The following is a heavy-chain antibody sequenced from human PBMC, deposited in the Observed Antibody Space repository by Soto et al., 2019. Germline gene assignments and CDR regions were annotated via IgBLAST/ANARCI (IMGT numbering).Heavy chain of an antibody. J-gene: IGHJ6*02. V-gene: IGHV1-69*01. CDR1: GGTFSSYA. Sequence: QLQLVQSGAEVQKPGSSVKVSCKASGGTFSSYAISWVRQAPGQGLEWMGWIIPIFGTANYAQKFQGRVTITADESTSTAYMELSSLRSEDTAVYYYARASVIAAAGDYYYGMDVWGQGTKVTVSS. CDR2: IIPIFGTA. CDR3: ARASVIAAAGDYYYGMDV. D-gene: IGHD6-13*01.